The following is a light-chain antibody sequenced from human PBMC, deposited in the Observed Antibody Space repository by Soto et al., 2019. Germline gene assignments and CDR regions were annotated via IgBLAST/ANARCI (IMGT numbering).Light chain of an antibody. CDR2: GAS. CDR3: QHYGSSRT. J-gene: IGKJ1*01. CDR1: QSVSSSY. Sequence: EIVMTQSPATLSVSPGGRATLSCRASQSVSSSYLAWYQQKPGQAPRLLIYGASSRATGIPDRFSGSGSGPDFTLTISRLEPEDFAVYFCQHYGSSRTFGQGTKVDIK. V-gene: IGKV3-20*01.